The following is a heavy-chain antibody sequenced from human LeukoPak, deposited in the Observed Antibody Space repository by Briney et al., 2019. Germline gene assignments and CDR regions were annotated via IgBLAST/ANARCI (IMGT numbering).Heavy chain of an antibody. V-gene: IGHV1-69*05. CDR1: GGTFSSYA. D-gene: IGHD2-2*02. J-gene: IGHJ5*02. Sequence: GASVKVSCEASGGTFSSYAISWVRQAPGQGLEWMGGIIPIFGTANYAQKFQGRVTITTDESTSTAYMELSSLRSEDTAVYYCARDARYCSSTSCYTEYNWFDPWGQGTLVTVSS. CDR3: ARDARYCSSTSCYTEYNWFDP. CDR2: IIPIFGTA.